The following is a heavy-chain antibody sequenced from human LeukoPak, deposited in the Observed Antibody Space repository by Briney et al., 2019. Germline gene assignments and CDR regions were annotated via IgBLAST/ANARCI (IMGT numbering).Heavy chain of an antibody. V-gene: IGHV5-51*01. J-gene: IGHJ4*02. CDR1: GYSFTSYW. CDR3: ARREGGWYLDY. Sequence: GESLQISCKGSGYSFTSYWIGWVRQMPGKRLEWMGFIYPGDSDTRYSPSFQGQDSISADKSISTAYLQWSSLKASDTAMYYCARREGGWYLDYWGQGTLVTVSS. D-gene: IGHD6-19*01. CDR2: IYPGDSDT.